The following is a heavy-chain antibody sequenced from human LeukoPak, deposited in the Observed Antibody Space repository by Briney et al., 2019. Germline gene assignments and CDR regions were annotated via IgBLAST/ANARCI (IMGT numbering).Heavy chain of an antibody. V-gene: IGHV4-38-2*02. Sequence: SETLSLTCTVSGYSISSGYYWGWIRQPPGKGLEWIGSIYHSGSTYYNPSLKSRVTISVDTSKNQFSLKLSSVTAADTAVHYCARADVGLLFDYWGQGTLVTVSS. D-gene: IGHD3-10*01. CDR2: IYHSGST. CDR3: ARADVGLLFDY. J-gene: IGHJ4*02. CDR1: GYSISSGYY.